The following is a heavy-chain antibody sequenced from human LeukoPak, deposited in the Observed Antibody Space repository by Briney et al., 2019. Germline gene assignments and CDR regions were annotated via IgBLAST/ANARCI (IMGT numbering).Heavy chain of an antibody. V-gene: IGHV4-59*01. J-gene: IGHJ4*02. Sequence: PSETLSLTCTVSGGSINGYSWTWIRQPPGKGLEWIGYMYYSGSTNYNPSLKGRVTISVDTSKNQFCLKLRSVTAADTAVYYCARAGQCGGDCYSLDYWGQGTLVTVSS. D-gene: IGHD2-21*02. CDR1: GGSINGYS. CDR2: MYYSGST. CDR3: ARAGQCGGDCYSLDY.